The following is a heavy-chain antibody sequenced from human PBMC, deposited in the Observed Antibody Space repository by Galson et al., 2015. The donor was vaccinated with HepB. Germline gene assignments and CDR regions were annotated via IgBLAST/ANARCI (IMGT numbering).Heavy chain of an antibody. J-gene: IGHJ4*02. CDR3: AKDYYDTSGLSDY. Sequence: SLRLSCAASGFTFSDYGVHWVRQAPGKGLEWAALISYDGNTKYYADSVKGRFTISRDNSKNTLYLQMSSLRAEDTAVYYCAKDYYDTSGLSDYWGQGTLVTVSS. CDR2: ISYDGNTK. V-gene: IGHV3-30*18. CDR1: GFTFSDYG. D-gene: IGHD3-22*01.